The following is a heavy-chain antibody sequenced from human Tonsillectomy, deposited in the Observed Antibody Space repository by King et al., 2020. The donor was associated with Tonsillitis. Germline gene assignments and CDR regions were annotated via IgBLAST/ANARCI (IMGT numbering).Heavy chain of an antibody. CDR3: AKITDFDFRLDP. CDR1: GVTFTTFA. V-gene: IGHV3-23*04. D-gene: IGHD3/OR15-3a*01. J-gene: IGHJ5*02. Sequence: VQLVESGGGLVQPGGSLRLSCAASGVTFTTFAMSWVRQAPGKGLEWVSSISASGDSTYYAASVKGRFTISRDNSKNTLFLQVNTLRAEYTAVYYCAKITDFDFRLDPWGQGTLVTVSS. CDR2: ISASGDST.